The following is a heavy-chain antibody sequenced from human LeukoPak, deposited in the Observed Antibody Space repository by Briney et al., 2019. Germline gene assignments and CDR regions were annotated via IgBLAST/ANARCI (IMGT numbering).Heavy chain of an antibody. J-gene: IGHJ6*02. Sequence: GGSLRLSCAASGFTFSNYAIHWVRQAPGKGLEWVAAISSDGSSKYYAGSVRGRSTISRDKSNNTVSLQMSSLRPEDTAVYYCAKGSGGSCYSSGDVWGQGTTVTVSS. V-gene: IGHV3-30*18. D-gene: IGHD2-15*01. CDR1: GFTFSNYA. CDR2: ISSDGSSK. CDR3: AKGSGGSCYSSGDV.